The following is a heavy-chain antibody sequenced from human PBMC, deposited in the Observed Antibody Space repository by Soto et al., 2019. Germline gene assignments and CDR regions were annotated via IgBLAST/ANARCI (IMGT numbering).Heavy chain of an antibody. CDR2: VDPEDGET. Sequence: EVQLVQSGAEVKKPGATVKISCKVSGFKFIDYYLYWVQQAPGKALEWMGRVDPEDGETVYSEKCQVRLSKDADTTRDIAHMELSVLRSEDTSVYFCATTTALLGTQGPMDVWGQGTTVIVSS. V-gene: IGHV1-69-2*01. D-gene: IGHD2-21*02. CDR3: ATTTALLGTQGPMDV. CDR1: GFKFIDYY. J-gene: IGHJ6*02.